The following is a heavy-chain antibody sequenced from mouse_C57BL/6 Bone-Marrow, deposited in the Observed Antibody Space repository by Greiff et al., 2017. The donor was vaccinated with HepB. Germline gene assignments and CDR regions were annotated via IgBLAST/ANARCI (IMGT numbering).Heavy chain of an antibody. J-gene: IGHJ1*03. CDR1: GFTFSSYA. V-gene: IGHV5-9-1*02. D-gene: IGHD1-1*01. Sequence: DVHLVESGEGLVKPGGSLKLSCAASGFTFSSYAMSWVRQTPEKRLEWVAYISSGGDYIYYADTVKGRFTISRDNARNTLYLQMSSLKSEDTAMYYCTRESPHYYGSSYHWYFDVWGTGTTVTVSS. CDR3: TRESPHYYGSSYHWYFDV. CDR2: ISSGGDYI.